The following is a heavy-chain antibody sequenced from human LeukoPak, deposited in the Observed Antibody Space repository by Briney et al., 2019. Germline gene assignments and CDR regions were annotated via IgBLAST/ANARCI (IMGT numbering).Heavy chain of an antibody. D-gene: IGHD6-13*01. CDR3: ARGRGSSWFDY. J-gene: IGHJ4*02. V-gene: IGHV3-43*01. CDR1: GFKFDDYT. CDR2: ITWDGGST. Sequence: PGGSLRLSCAGSGFKFDDYTMHWVRQAPGKGLEWVSLITWDGGSTYYADSVKGRFTISRDNGKNSLYLRMNSLRTEDTALYYCARGRGSSWFDYWGQGTLVTVSS.